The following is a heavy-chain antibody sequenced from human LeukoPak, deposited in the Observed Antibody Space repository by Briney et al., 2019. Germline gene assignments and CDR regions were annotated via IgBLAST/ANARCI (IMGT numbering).Heavy chain of an antibody. CDR2: TYYRSKWYN. V-gene: IGHV6-1*01. CDR1: GDSVSSNSAA. Sequence: SQTLSLKCAISGDSVSSNSAAWHWIRQSPSRGLECLARTYYRSKWYNDYAVSVKSRITINPDTSKDQFSLQLNSVTPEDTAVYYCARGGSGVEILPGDDFDYWGQGTLVTVSS. D-gene: IGHD3-3*01. J-gene: IGHJ4*02. CDR3: ARGGSGVEILPGDDFDY.